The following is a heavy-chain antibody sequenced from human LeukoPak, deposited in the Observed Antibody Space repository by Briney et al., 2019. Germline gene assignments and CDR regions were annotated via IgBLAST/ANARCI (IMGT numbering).Heavy chain of an antibody. CDR3: ARVPRRGDRFDP. J-gene: IGHJ5*02. D-gene: IGHD2-2*01. Sequence: VASVKVSCKASGYTFTGYYMHWVRQAPGQGLEWMGWINPNSGGTNYAQKFQGRVTMTRNTSIRTAYMELSSLRSEDTAVYYCARVPRRGDRFDPWGQGTLVTVSS. V-gene: IGHV1-2*02. CDR1: GYTFTGYY. CDR2: INPNSGGT.